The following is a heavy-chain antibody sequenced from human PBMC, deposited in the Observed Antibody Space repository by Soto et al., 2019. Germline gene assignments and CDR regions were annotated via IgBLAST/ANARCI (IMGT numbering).Heavy chain of an antibody. CDR3: VKDACGGDCGDPGGFDY. Sequence: GGSLRLSCAVSGFTFSRHGMHWVRQAPGKGLEWVAVIWYDGTNKFYGDSVRGRFTISRDNSKNTVYLQMDSLRVEDMAVYYCVKDACGGDCGDPGGFDYWGQGTLVTVSS. D-gene: IGHD2-21*02. J-gene: IGHJ4*02. V-gene: IGHV3-33*06. CDR2: IWYDGTNK. CDR1: GFTFSRHG.